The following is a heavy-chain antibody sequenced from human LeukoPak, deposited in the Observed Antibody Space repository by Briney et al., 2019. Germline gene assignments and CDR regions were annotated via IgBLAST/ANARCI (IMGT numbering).Heavy chain of an antibody. J-gene: IGHJ4*02. Sequence: GGSLRLSCAASGFTFSSYGMHWVRQAPGKGLEWVAFIRYDGSNKYYADSVKGRFTISRDNSKNTLYLQMNSLRAEDTAVYYCGKGELYYDSSGYATPDHWGQGTLVTVSS. CDR2: IRYDGSNK. V-gene: IGHV3-30*02. CDR1: GFTFSSYG. D-gene: IGHD3-22*01. CDR3: GKGELYYDSSGYATPDH.